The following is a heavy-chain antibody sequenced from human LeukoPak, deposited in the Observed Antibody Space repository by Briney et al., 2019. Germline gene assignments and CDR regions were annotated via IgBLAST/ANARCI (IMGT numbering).Heavy chain of an antibody. CDR2: ISSTASSI. CDR3: ARVYYDSSGYGSYGAFDI. CDR1: EFTFSSYS. D-gene: IGHD3-22*01. Sequence: GGSLRLSCAASEFTFSSYSMSWVRQAPGKGLEWVSYISSTASSIYYADSVKGRFTISRDNAKNTLYLQMNSLRAEDTAVYYCARVYYDSSGYGSYGAFDIWGQGTMVTVSS. V-gene: IGHV3-48*04. J-gene: IGHJ3*02.